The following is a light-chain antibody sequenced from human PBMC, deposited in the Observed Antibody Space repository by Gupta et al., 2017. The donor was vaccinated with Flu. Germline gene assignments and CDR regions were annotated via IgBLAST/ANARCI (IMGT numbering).Light chain of an antibody. Sequence: GAVYLSPGERSTRACRASHSVNKDYLGWYQQNAGQAPLLLIYGASRKAWGRPDRFSGSGFGTDFTLNINVGDPEDFAVYCCHHEGTSPWTIGQGT. V-gene: IGKV3-20*01. CDR2: GAS. CDR3: HHEGTSPWT. J-gene: IGKJ1*01. CDR1: HSVNKDY.